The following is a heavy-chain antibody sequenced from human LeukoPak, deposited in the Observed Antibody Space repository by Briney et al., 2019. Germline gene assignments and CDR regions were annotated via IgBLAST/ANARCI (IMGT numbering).Heavy chain of an antibody. D-gene: IGHD6-6*01. CDR3: ARGPTGAASLPLRLLYYGMDV. CDR1: GGSVSSGSYY. CDR2: IYYSGST. Sequence: PSETLSLTCTVSGGSVSSGSYYWSWIRQPPGKGLEWIGYIYYSGSTNYNPSLKSRVTISVDTSKNQFSLKLSSVTAADTAVYYCARGPTGAASLPLRLLYYGMDVWGQGTTVTVSS. V-gene: IGHV4-61*01. J-gene: IGHJ6*02.